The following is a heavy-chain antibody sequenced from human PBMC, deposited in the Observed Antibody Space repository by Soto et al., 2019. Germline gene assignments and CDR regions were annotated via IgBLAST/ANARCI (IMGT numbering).Heavy chain of an antibody. CDR2: FSLSGTT. D-gene: IGHD6-13*01. CDR3: ASPGAIAAAGPL. Sequence: SLTCSVSGASIAGSSYWSWIRQPAGKGLEWIGRFSLSGTTNYSPSLRSRVTMSADVSKNQFSLRLTSVTDADTALYYCASPGAIAAAGPLWGQGTLVTVSS. V-gene: IGHV4-4*07. J-gene: IGHJ4*02. CDR1: GASIAGSSY.